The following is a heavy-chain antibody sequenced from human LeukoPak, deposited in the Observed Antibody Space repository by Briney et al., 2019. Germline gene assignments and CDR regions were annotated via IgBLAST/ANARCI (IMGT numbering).Heavy chain of an antibody. D-gene: IGHD2/OR15-2a*01. CDR1: GFTFSSYD. J-gene: IGHJ4*02. CDR3: ARARGIGVLDY. CDR2: IGTAGDT. V-gene: IGHV3-13*01. Sequence: GGSLRLSCAASGFTFSSYDMHWVRQATGKGLEWVSAIGTAGDTYYPGSVKGRFTISRENAKNSLYLQMNSLRAGDTAVYYCARARGIGVLDYWGQGTLVTVSS.